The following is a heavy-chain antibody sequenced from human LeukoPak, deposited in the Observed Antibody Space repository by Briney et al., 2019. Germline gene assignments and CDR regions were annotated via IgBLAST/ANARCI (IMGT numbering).Heavy chain of an antibody. CDR2: IYYSGST. D-gene: IGHD3-22*01. CDR1: GGSISSYY. CDR3: AREGYDSSGYSD. J-gene: IGHJ4*02. Sequence: SETLSLNCTVSGGSISSYYWSWIRQPPGKGLEWIGYIYYSGSTNYNPSLKSRVTISVDTSKNQFSLKLSSVTAADTAVYYCAREGYDSSGYSDWGQGTLVTVSS. V-gene: IGHV4-59*01.